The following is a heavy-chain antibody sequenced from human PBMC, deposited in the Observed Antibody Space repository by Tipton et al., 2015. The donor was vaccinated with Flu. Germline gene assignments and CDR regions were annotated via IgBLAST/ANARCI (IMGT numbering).Heavy chain of an antibody. CDR1: GFTLSSHS. J-gene: IGHJ6*02. CDR3: ARVIGGYRTYGMDV. Sequence: SLRLSCAASGFTLSSHSLNWVRQAPGKGLEWVSSISTKSSYIYYSDFVRGRFTVSRDNAKDTVYLQMNSLRDDDTAVYYCARVIGGYRTYGMDVWGQGTTVIVSS. CDR2: ISTKSSYI. D-gene: IGHD5-12*01. V-gene: IGHV3-21*01.